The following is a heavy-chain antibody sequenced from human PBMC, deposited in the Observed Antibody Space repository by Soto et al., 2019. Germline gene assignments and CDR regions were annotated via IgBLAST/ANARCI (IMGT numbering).Heavy chain of an antibody. D-gene: IGHD2-8*01. Sequence: WWCXRLSWSACVFSWIIYSSSVVRQAPGKGLEWVSSISSSSSYIYYADSVKGRFTISRDNAKKSLYLQMNSMRAEETAVYYSATLMVYDKTFSYQYGMEVWGQPTTVNVYS. V-gene: IGHV3-21*01. J-gene: IGHJ6*01. CDR1: VFSWIIYS. CDR2: ISSSSSYI. CDR3: ATLMVYDKTFSYQYGMEV.